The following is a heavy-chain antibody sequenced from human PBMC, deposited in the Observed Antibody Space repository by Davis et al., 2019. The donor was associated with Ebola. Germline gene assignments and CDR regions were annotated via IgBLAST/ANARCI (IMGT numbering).Heavy chain of an antibody. CDR2: ISYDGSNK. CDR1: GFTFSDYY. J-gene: IGHJ3*02. CDR3: ARDNMYYYGSGSYYNAFDI. Sequence: GESLKISCAASGFTFSDYYMSWIRQAPGKGLEWVAVISYDGSNKYYADSVKGRFTISRDNSKNTLYLQMNSLRAEDTAVYYCARDNMYYYGSGSYYNAFDIWGQGTMVTVSS. V-gene: IGHV3-30-3*01. D-gene: IGHD3-10*01.